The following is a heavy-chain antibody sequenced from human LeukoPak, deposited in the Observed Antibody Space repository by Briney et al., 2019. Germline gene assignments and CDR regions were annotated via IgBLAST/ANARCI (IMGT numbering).Heavy chain of an antibody. CDR1: GGSISSGGYS. J-gene: IGHJ3*02. CDR2: IYHSGST. D-gene: IGHD6-19*01. V-gene: IGHV4-30-2*01. Sequence: SQTLSLTCAVSGGSISSGGYSWSWIRQPPGKGLEWIGYIYHSGSTYYNPSLKSRVTISVDRSKNQFSLKLSSVTAADTAVYYCARAGGYLSSDDAFDIWGQGTMVTVSS. CDR3: ARAGGYLSSDDAFDI.